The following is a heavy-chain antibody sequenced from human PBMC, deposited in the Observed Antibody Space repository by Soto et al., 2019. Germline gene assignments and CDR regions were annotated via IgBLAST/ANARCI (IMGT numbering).Heavy chain of an antibody. CDR3: ARLLVLDYYYGMDV. V-gene: IGHV1-69*02. CDR2: IIPILGIA. Sequence: QVQLVQSGAEVKKPGSSVKVSCKASGGTFSSYTISWVRQAPGQGLEWMGRIIPILGIANYAQKFQGRVTITANKSTSTAYMDLGSLRSEDTAVYYCARLLVLDYYYGMDVWGQGTTVTVSS. CDR1: GGTFSSYT. J-gene: IGHJ6*02. D-gene: IGHD6-13*01.